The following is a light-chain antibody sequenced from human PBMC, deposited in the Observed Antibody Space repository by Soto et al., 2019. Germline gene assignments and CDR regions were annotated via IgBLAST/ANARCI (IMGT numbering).Light chain of an antibody. CDR3: CSYAGRSTRV. J-gene: IGLJ1*01. CDR2: DVS. CDR1: SSDVGGYNY. Sequence: QSALTQPRSVSGSPGQSVTISCTGTSSDVGGYNYVSWYQQHPGKAPKLMIYDVSERPSGVPDRFSGSKSGNTASLTISGLQADDEADYYCCSYAGRSTRVFGTGTKLTVL. V-gene: IGLV2-11*01.